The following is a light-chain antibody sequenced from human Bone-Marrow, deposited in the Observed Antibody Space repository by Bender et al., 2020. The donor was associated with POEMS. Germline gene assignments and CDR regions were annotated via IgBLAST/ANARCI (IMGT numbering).Light chain of an antibody. J-gene: IGLJ1*01. CDR2: DVS. V-gene: IGLV2-14*03. CDR3: SSYTFSSFYV. CDR1: DSDVGGYHY. Sequence: QSALTQPRSVSGSPGQSVTISCTGTDSDVGGYHYVSWYRKHPGKAPVVIIYDVSSRTSGVSSRISGSKSANTASLTISDLQAEDEATYYCSSYTFSSFYVFGTGTIVTV.